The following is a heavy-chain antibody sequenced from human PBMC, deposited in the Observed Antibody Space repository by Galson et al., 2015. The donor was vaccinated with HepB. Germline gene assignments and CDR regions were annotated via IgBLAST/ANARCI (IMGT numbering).Heavy chain of an antibody. V-gene: IGHV3-23*01. Sequence: SLRLSCAASGFIFTGYAMSWVRQAPGKGLEWVSGISGSGSLTYYADSVKGRFTISRDNAKNSLYLQMNSLRAEDTAFYYCAKDQRVGEFHTHYYYGMDVWGQGTTVIVSS. CDR3: AKDQRVGEFHTHYYYGMDV. J-gene: IGHJ6*02. D-gene: IGHD3-10*01. CDR1: GFIFTGYA. CDR2: ISGSGSLT.